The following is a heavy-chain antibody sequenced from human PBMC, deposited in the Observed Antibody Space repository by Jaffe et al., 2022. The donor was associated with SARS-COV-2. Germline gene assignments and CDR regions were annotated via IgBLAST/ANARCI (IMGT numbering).Heavy chain of an antibody. D-gene: IGHD4-17*01. Sequence: EVLLLESGGGLVQPGGSLRLSCAASGFTFSSYAMSWVRLAPGKGLEWVSTISAGGGSTFYADSVKGRFTISRDNSKNTLYLQMNSLRAEDTAVYYCAKRNLHGDHFFDYWGQGTLVTVSS. CDR1: GFTFSSYA. J-gene: IGHJ4*02. CDR3: AKRNLHGDHFFDY. CDR2: ISAGGGST. V-gene: IGHV3-23*01.